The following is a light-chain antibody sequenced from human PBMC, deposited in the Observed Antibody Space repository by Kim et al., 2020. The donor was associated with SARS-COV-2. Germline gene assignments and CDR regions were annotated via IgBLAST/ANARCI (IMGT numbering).Light chain of an antibody. V-gene: IGLV6-57*03. CDR3: QSYDSSDHWV. CDR2: EDN. J-gene: IGLJ3*02. CDR1: GGCIASNN. Sequence: KTVTIYGTRSGGCIASNNVQWDQQRPGSVPATVIYEDNHRPAGVPDLFAGSIDSSSNSASHSISELKTEDEADYYCQSYDSSDHWVFGGGTQLAVL.